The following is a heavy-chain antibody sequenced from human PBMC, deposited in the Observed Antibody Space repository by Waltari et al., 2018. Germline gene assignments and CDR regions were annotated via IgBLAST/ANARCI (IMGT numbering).Heavy chain of an antibody. V-gene: IGHV4-59*01. CDR1: GGSISSYY. J-gene: IGHJ6*03. CDR3: ARDIRGANGYYYMDV. D-gene: IGHD3-10*01. CDR2: IYYSGST. Sequence: QVQLQESGPGLVKPSETLSLTCTVSGGSISSYYWSWIRPPPGKGLEWIGYIYYSGSTNYNPSLKSRVTISVDTSKNQFSLKLSSVTAADTAVYYCARDIRGANGYYYMDVWGKGTTVTVSS.